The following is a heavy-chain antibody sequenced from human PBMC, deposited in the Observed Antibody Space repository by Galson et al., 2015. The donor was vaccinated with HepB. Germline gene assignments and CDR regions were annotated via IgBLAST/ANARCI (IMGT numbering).Heavy chain of an antibody. Sequence: SLRLSCAASGFTFSSYAMHWVRQAPGKGLEWVAVISYDGSNKYYADSVKGRFTISRDNSKNTLYLQMNSLRAEDTAVYYCARDPRITMVRDAFDIWGQGTMVTVSS. J-gene: IGHJ3*02. D-gene: IGHD3-10*01. CDR3: ARDPRITMVRDAFDI. CDR2: ISYDGSNK. CDR1: GFTFSSYA. V-gene: IGHV3-30-3*01.